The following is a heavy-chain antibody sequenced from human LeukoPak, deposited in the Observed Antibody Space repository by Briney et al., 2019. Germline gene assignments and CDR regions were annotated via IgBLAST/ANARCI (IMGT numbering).Heavy chain of an antibody. CDR3: VREGSGSTHYMDV. J-gene: IGHJ6*03. CDR2: INSDGSRT. CDR1: GFTFSSYW. Sequence: GGSLRLSCAASGFTFSSYWMHWVRRAPGKGLVWVSRINSDGSRTTYADSVKGRFTISRDNAKNSLFLQMDSLRVEDTAVYYCVREGSGSTHYMDVWGKGTTVTVSS. V-gene: IGHV3-74*01. D-gene: IGHD3-10*01.